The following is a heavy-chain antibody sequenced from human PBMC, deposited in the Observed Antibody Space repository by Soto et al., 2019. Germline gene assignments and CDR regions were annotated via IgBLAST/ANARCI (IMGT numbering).Heavy chain of an antibody. CDR1: GFTISSYA. V-gene: IGHV3-30-3*01. CDR3: AREDADSSGWY. Sequence: LILACAASGFTISSYAMHGVRQAPGKGLEWVAVISYDGSNKYYADSVKGRFTISRDNSKNTLYLQMNILRAEDTAVYYCAREDADSSGWY. J-gene: IGHJ2*01. CDR2: ISYDGSNK. D-gene: IGHD6-19*01.